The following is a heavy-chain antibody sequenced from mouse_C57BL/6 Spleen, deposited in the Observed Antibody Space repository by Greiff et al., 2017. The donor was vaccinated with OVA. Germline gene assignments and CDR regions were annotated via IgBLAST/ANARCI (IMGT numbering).Heavy chain of an antibody. D-gene: IGHD2-13*01. Sequence: VQLQQSGAELVRPGASVKLSCTASGFNIKDDYMHWVKQRPEQGLEWIGWIDPENGDTEYAPKFQGKATITADTSSNTAYLQLSSLTSEDTAVYYCTTVNAMDYWGQGTSVTVSS. CDR3: TTVNAMDY. CDR2: IDPENGDT. CDR1: GFNIKDDY. J-gene: IGHJ4*01. V-gene: IGHV14-4*01.